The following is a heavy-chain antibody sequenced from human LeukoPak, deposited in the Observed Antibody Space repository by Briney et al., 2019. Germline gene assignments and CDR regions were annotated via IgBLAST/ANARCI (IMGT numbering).Heavy chain of an antibody. CDR3: AKSSDILTGYYGHFEY. CDR1: GFRFSSYG. CDR2: ISYDRSNK. Sequence: GGSLRLSCAASGFRFSSYGMNWVRQAPGKGLEWVAHISYDRSNKYYADSVKGRFTISRDNSKNTLYLQMNSLRAEDTAVYYCAKSSDILTGYYGHFEYWGQGTPVTVSS. D-gene: IGHD3-9*01. V-gene: IGHV3-30*18. J-gene: IGHJ4*02.